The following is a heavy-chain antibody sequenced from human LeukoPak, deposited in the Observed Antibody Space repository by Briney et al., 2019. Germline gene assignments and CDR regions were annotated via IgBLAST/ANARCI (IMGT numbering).Heavy chain of an antibody. V-gene: IGHV5-51*01. CDR2: IYPGDSDT. D-gene: IGHD4-17*01. CDR3: ARRIATVTTQGHYYYYGMDV. CDR1: GYSFTSYW. J-gene: IGHJ6*02. Sequence: GESLKISCKGSGYSFTSYWIGWVRQMPGKGLEWMGIIYPGDSDTRYSPSFQGQVTISADKSISTAYMQWSSLKASDTAMYYCARRIATVTTQGHYYYYGMDVWGQGTTVTVSS.